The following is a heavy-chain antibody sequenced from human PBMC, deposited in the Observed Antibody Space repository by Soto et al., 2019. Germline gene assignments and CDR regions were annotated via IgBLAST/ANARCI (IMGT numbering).Heavy chain of an antibody. Sequence: SETLSLTCAVSGYSISSSNWWGWIRQPPGKGLEWIGYIYYSGTTYYNPSLKSRVTMSVDTSKNQFSLKLTSVTAVDTATYYCAKGLYHHDNRRLNWFDPWGQGTLVTVSS. CDR3: AKGLYHHDNRRLNWFDP. V-gene: IGHV4-28*01. CDR2: IYYSGTT. D-gene: IGHD3-22*01. CDR1: GYSISSSNW. J-gene: IGHJ5*02.